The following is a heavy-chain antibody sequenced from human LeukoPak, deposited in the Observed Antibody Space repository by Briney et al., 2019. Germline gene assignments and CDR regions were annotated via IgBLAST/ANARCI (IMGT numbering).Heavy chain of an antibody. V-gene: IGHV4-4*07. D-gene: IGHD6-13*01. CDR1: GGSLSSYY. J-gene: IGHJ6*03. Sequence: SETLSLTCTVSGGSLSSYYWSWIRQPAGKGLEWIGRIYTSGSTNYNPSLKSRVTMSVDTSKNQFSLKLSSVTAADAAVYYCARDSRLYSSSWYKYYYYYMDVWGKGTTVTVSS. CDR3: ARDSRLYSSSWYKYYYYYMDV. CDR2: IYTSGST.